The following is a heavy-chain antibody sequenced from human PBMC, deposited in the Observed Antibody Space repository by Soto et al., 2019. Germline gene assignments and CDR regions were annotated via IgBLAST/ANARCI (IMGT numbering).Heavy chain of an antibody. V-gene: IGHV4-59*08. Sequence: SETLSLTCTVSGGSISSYYWSWIRRPPGKGLEWIGYIYYSGSTNYNPSLKSRVTISVDTSKNQFSLKLSSVTAADTAVYYCARLTMVRGVIIYYFDYWGQGTLVTVSS. CDR2: IYYSGST. CDR3: ARLTMVRGVIIYYFDY. CDR1: GGSISSYY. D-gene: IGHD3-10*01. J-gene: IGHJ4*02.